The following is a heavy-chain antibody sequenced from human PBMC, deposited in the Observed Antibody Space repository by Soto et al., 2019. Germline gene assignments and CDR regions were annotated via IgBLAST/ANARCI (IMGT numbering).Heavy chain of an antibody. CDR2: TYYSGST. Sequence: SETLSLTCTASGGSISSYYWSWIRQPPGKGLEWIGYTYYSGSTNYNPSLKSRVTISVDTSKNQFSLKLSSVTAADTAVYYCARRYGASFDYWGQGTLVTVSS. D-gene: IGHD4-17*01. CDR1: GGSISSYY. CDR3: ARRYGASFDY. J-gene: IGHJ4*02. V-gene: IGHV4-59*01.